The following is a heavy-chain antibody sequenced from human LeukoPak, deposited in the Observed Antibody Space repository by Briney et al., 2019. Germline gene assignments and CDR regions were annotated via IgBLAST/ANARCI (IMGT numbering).Heavy chain of an antibody. CDR3: ARGGGLPPYYYYMDV. CDR1: GGSISSYY. V-gene: IGHV4-59*01. D-gene: IGHD2-15*01. J-gene: IGHJ6*03. Sequence: SETLSLTCTVSGGSISSYYWSWIRQPPGKGLEWIGYIYYSGSTNYNPSLKSRVTISVDTSKNQFSLKLSSVTAADTAVYYCARGGGLPPYYYYMDVWGKGTTVTVSS. CDR2: IYYSGST.